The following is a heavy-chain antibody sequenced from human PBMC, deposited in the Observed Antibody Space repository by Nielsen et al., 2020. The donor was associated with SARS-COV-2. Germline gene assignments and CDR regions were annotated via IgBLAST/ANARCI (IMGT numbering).Heavy chain of an antibody. CDR2: IYYSGST. V-gene: IGHV4-39*07. D-gene: IGHD2-2*03. CDR3: ARGVGYCSSTSCSYYYYYYMDV. J-gene: IGHJ6*03. Sequence: RQAPGKGLEWIGSIYYSGSTYYNPSLKSRVTISVDTSKNQFSLKLSSVTAADTAVYYCARGVGYCSSTSCSYYYYYYMDVWGKGTTVTVSS.